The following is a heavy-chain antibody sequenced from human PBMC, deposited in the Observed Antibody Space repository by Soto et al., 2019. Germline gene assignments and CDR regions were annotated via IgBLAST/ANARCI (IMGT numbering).Heavy chain of an antibody. D-gene: IGHD3-3*02. CDR1: GYTFTSYD. CDR3: DRGFGSEVRLAYEN. CDR2: MNPNNANT. Sequence: QVQLVQSGAEVKKPGASVKVSCQASGYTFTSYDINWVRQATGQGLEWMGWMNPNNANTGYAQKFQGRSTMTRNTALGTLHMEPSSLTSEATAEYYCDRGFGSEVRLAYENRGQGSL. V-gene: IGHV1-8*01. J-gene: IGHJ4*02.